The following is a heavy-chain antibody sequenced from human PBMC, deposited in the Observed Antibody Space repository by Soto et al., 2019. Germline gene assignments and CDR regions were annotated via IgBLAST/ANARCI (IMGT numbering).Heavy chain of an antibody. D-gene: IGHD3-9*01. V-gene: IGHV1-8*01. Sequence: ASVKVSCKASGYTFTSYDINWVRQATGQGLEWMGWMNPNSGNTGYAQKFQGRVTMTRNTSISTAYMELSSLRSEDTAVYYCARERSLRYFDWLPYGMDGCGQGTTVIVSS. J-gene: IGHJ6*02. CDR2: MNPNSGNT. CDR3: ARERSLRYFDWLPYGMDG. CDR1: GYTFTSYD.